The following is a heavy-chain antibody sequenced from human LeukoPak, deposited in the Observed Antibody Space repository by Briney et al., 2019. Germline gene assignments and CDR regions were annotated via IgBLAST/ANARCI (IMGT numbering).Heavy chain of an antibody. V-gene: IGHV3-7*04. CDR2: IKQDGSEK. CDR1: GFTFSSSS. D-gene: IGHD2-2*01. Sequence: GGSLRLSCAASGFTFSSSSMNWVRQAPGKGLEWVANIKQDGSEKYYVDSVKGRFTISRDNAKNSLYLQMNSLRAEDTAVYYCARGRSSTSFHYFDYWGQGTLVTVSS. CDR3: ARGRSSTSFHYFDY. J-gene: IGHJ4*02.